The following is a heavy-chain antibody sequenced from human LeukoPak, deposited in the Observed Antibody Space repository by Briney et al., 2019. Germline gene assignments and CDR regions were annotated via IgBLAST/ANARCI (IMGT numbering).Heavy chain of an antibody. CDR1: GFTFSSYA. D-gene: IGHD6-13*01. J-gene: IGHJ4*02. Sequence: PGGSLRLSCAASGFTFSSYAMHWVRQAPGKGLEWVAVISYDGSNKYYADSVKGRFTISRDNAKNSLYLQMNSLRAEDTAVYYCARDIAVGLRVAAAGKAADYWGQGTLVTVSS. CDR3: ARDIAVGLRVAAAGKAADY. CDR2: ISYDGSNK. V-gene: IGHV3-30-3*01.